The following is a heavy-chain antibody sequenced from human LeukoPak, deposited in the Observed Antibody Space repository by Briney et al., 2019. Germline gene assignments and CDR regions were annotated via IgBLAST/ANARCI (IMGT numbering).Heavy chain of an antibody. J-gene: IGHJ4*02. V-gene: IGHV3-23*01. CDR3: AKDRISGTVDLFDY. CDR1: GFTFSSYA. Sequence: GGSLRLSCAASGFTFSSYAMSWIRQAPGKGLEWVSAIRGSGDNTYYADSVKGRFTISRDNSKNTLYLQMNSLRADDTAVYYCAKDRISGTVDLFDYWGQGTLVTVSS. D-gene: IGHD3-10*01. CDR2: IRGSGDNT.